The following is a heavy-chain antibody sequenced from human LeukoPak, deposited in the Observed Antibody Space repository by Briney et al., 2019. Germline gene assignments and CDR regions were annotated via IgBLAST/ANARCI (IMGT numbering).Heavy chain of an antibody. J-gene: IGHJ4*02. V-gene: IGHV3-30-3*01. CDR3: ATDPYSSSWYNY. D-gene: IGHD6-13*01. Sequence: PGGSLRLSCAASGFTFSSFAMHWVRQAPGKGLEWVAVISYDGSNKYYADSVKGRFTISRDNSKNTLYLQMNSLRPEDTAVYYCATDPYSSSWYNYWGQGTLVTVSS. CDR2: ISYDGSNK. CDR1: GFTFSSFA.